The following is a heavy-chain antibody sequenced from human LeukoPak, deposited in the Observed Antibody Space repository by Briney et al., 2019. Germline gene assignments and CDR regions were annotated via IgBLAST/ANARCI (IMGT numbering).Heavy chain of an antibody. Sequence: SETLSLTCAVYGGSFSGYYWRWIRQPPAKGLEWIGEINHSGSTNYNPPLQSRVTISVDTSKNQFSLTLSSVTAADTAVYYCARVARPYCSSTSCYGVDMEVWGKGTTVTVSS. V-gene: IGHV4-34*01. D-gene: IGHD2-2*01. CDR2: INHSGST. J-gene: IGHJ6*03. CDR1: GGSFSGYY. CDR3: ARVARPYCSSTSCYGVDMEV.